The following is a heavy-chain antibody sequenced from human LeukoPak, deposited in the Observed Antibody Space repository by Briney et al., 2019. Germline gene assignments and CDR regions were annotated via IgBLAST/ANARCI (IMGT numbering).Heavy chain of an antibody. D-gene: IGHD2-15*01. J-gene: IGHJ1*01. CDR2: ISAYNGNT. V-gene: IGHV1-18*01. CDR3: ARDSADCSGGSCYSAEYFQH. CDR1: GYTFTSYG. Sequence: ASVKVSCKASGYTFTSYGISWVRQAPGQGLEWMGRISAYNGNTNYAQKVQDRVTMTTDTSTTTAYMELRNLISDDTAVYYCARDSADCSGGSCYSAEYFQHWGQGTLVTVSS.